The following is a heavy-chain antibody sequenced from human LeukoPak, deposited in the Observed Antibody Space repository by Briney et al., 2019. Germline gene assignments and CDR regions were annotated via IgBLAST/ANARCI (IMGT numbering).Heavy chain of an antibody. D-gene: IGHD2-2*02. CDR3: ARGGCSSTSCYIGY. J-gene: IGHJ4*02. CDR2: IYSGGST. V-gene: IGHV3-53*01. Sequence: GGSLRLSCAASGFTVSSNYMSWVRQAPGKGLEWVSVIYSGGSTYYADSVKGRFIISRDNSKNTLYLQMNSLRAEDTAVYYCARGGCSSTSCYIGYWGQGTLVTVSS. CDR1: GFTVSSNY.